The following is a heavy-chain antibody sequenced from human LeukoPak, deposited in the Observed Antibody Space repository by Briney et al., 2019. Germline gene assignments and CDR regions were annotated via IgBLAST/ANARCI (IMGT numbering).Heavy chain of an antibody. D-gene: IGHD3-22*01. V-gene: IGHV3-23*01. J-gene: IGHJ3*02. CDR3: AKDRPKYYYDSSALFTASRAFDI. CDR1: GFTFSSYW. Sequence: GGSLRLSCAASGFTFSSYWMHWVRQAPGKGLEWVSAISGSGGSTYYADSVKGRFTISRDNSKNTLYLQMNSLRAEDTAVYYCAKDRPKYYYDSSALFTASRAFDIWGQGTMVTVSS. CDR2: ISGSGGST.